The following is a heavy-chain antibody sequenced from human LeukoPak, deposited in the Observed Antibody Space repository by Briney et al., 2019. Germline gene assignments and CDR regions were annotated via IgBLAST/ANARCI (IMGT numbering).Heavy chain of an antibody. CDR1: GLTFDDYA. V-gene: IGHV3-9*01. D-gene: IGHD4-17*01. Sequence: GRSLRLSCAASGLTFDDYAMHWVRHAPGKGLEWVSGISWNSGSIGYADSVKGRFTISRDNDKNSLYLQMNSLRAEDTALYYCAKDIVDYGDYLGAFDIWGQGTMVTVSS. CDR3: AKDIVDYGDYLGAFDI. J-gene: IGHJ3*02. CDR2: ISWNSGSI.